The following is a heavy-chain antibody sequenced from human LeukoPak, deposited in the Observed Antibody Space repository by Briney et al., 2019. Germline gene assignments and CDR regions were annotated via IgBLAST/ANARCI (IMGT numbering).Heavy chain of an antibody. D-gene: IGHD3-22*01. J-gene: IGHJ3*02. V-gene: IGHV3-48*01. Sequence: GGSLRLSCAASGFTFSSYSMNWVRQAPGKGLEWVSYISSSSSTIYYADSVKGRFTISRDNAENSLYLQMNSLRAEDTAVYYCARDGPRTYYYDSSGHNGAFDIWGQGTMVTVSS. CDR3: ARDGPRTYYYDSSGHNGAFDI. CDR1: GFTFSSYS. CDR2: ISSSSSTI.